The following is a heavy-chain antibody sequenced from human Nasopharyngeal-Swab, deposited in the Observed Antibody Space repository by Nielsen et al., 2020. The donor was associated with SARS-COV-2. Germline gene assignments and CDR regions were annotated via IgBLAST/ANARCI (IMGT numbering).Heavy chain of an antibody. CDR3: AREDWKGFWDGVVISDAFDI. CDR2: INPNSGGT. Sequence: ASVKVSCKASGYTFTGYYMHWVRQAPGQGLEWMGWINPNSGGTNYAQKFQGRVTMTRDTSISTAYMELSRLRSDDTAVYYCAREDWKGFWDGVVISDAFDIWGQGTMVTVSS. D-gene: IGHD3-3*01. CDR1: GYTFTGYY. J-gene: IGHJ3*02. V-gene: IGHV1-2*02.